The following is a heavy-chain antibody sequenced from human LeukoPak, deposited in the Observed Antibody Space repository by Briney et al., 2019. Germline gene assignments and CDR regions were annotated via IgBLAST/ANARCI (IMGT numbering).Heavy chain of an antibody. CDR1: GFNFFSYT. CDR2: ISSSSSYI. V-gene: IGHV3-21*01. D-gene: IGHD3-22*01. Sequence: GGSLRLSCGASGFNFFSYTINWVRQAPGKGLEWVSSISSSSSYIYYADSVKGRFTISRDNAKNSLYLQMNSLRAEDTAVYYCASLVSSGYYFAFDYWGQGTLVTVSS. CDR3: ASLVSSGYYFAFDY. J-gene: IGHJ4*02.